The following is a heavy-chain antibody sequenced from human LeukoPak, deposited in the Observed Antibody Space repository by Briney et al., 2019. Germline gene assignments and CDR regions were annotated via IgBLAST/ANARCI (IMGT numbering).Heavy chain of an antibody. CDR1: GYTFTGYY. V-gene: IGHV1-2*02. CDR2: INPNSGGT. D-gene: IGHD3-16*02. J-gene: IGHJ4*02. CDR3: ARAQYMITFGGVIVMSQGARDY. Sequence: ASVKVSCKASGYTFTGYYMHWVRQAPGQGLEWMGWINPNSGGTNYAQKFQGRVTMTRDTSTSTAYMELSRLRSDDTAVYYCARAQYMITFGGVIVMSQGARDYWGQGTLVTVSS.